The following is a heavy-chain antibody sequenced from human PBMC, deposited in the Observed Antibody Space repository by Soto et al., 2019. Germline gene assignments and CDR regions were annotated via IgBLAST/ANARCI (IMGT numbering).Heavy chain of an antibody. CDR3: AKDRFSAVAALAHYFDY. D-gene: IGHD6-19*01. J-gene: IGHJ4*02. CDR2: ISWNSGSI. V-gene: IGHV3-9*01. CDR1: GFTFDDYA. Sequence: EVQLVESGGGLVQPGRSLRLSCAASGFTFDDYAMHWVRQAPGKGLEWVSGISWNSGSIGYADSVKGRFTISRDNAKNSLYLQMNSLRAEDTALYYCAKDRFSAVAALAHYFDYWGQGTLVTVSS.